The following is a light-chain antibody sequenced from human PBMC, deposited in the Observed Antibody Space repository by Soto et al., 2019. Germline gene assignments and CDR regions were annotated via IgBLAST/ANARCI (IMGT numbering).Light chain of an antibody. V-gene: IGKV3-20*01. CDR2: GAS. CDR3: QQYGSSPTT. Sequence: EIVLTQSPGTLSLSPGERATLSCTARQSVSSSYLAWYQQKPGQAPRLLIYGASSRATGIPDRFSGSGSGTDFTLTISRLEPEDFAVYYCQQYGSSPTTFGQGTKVEIK. CDR1: QSVSSSY. J-gene: IGKJ1*01.